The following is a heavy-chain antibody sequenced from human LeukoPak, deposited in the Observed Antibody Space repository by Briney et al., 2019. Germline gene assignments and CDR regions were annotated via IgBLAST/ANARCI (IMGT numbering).Heavy chain of an antibody. V-gene: IGHV3-30*02. J-gene: IGHJ4*02. CDR1: GLTFSSYG. CDR2: IRYDGSNK. D-gene: IGHD1-26*01. Sequence: GGSLRLSCAASGLTFSSYGMHWVRQAPGKGLEWVAFIRYDGSNKYYADSVKGRFTISRDNSKNTLYLQMNSLRAEDTAVYYCAKGGGSYYVYFDYWGQGTLVTVSS. CDR3: AKGGGSYYVYFDY.